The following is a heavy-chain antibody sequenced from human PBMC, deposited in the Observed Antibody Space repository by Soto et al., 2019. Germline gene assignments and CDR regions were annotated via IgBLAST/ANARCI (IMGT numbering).Heavy chain of an antibody. CDR3: AKGPPFDY. CDR1: GFTCSSYG. V-gene: IGHV3-23*01. CDR2: ISGSDGST. Sequence: LRLSCAASGFTCSSYGMSWVRQPPGKGLEWVSAISGSDGSTYYADSVKGRFTISRDNPKNTLYLQMNSLRAEDTAVYYCAKGPPFDYWGQGTLVTVSS. J-gene: IGHJ4*02.